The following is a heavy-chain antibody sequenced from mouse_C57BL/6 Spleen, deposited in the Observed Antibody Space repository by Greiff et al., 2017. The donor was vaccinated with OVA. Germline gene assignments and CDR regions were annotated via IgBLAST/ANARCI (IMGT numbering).Heavy chain of an antibody. Sequence: VQLVESGPGLVQPSQSLSITCTVSGFSLTSYGVHWVRQSPGKGLEWLGVIWRGGSTDYNAAFMSRLSITKDNSKSQVFFKMNSLQADDTAIYYCAKQDYGSSYGYFDVWGTGTTVTVSS. CDR2: IWRGGST. J-gene: IGHJ1*03. CDR3: AKQDYGSSYGYFDV. D-gene: IGHD1-1*01. V-gene: IGHV2-5*01. CDR1: GFSLTSYG.